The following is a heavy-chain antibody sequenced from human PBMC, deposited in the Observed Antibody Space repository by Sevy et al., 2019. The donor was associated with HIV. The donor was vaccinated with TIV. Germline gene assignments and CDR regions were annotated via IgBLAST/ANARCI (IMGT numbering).Heavy chain of an antibody. CDR3: ARVQCRSTSCYTGYYYYYMDV. J-gene: IGHJ6*03. CDR1: GGTFSDYA. V-gene: IGHV1-69*13. D-gene: IGHD2-2*02. Sequence: ASVKVSCKASGGTFSDYAIGWVRQAPGQGLEWMGAIIPVFGTPNYAQKFQGRVTITADESTSTAFMELSRLRSDDTAVYFCARVQCRSTSCYTGYYYYYMDVWGEGTTVTVSS. CDR2: IIPVFGTP.